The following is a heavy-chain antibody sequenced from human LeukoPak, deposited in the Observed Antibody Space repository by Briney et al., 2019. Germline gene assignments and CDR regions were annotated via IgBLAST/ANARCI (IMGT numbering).Heavy chain of an antibody. CDR3: ARGRRLRNWGFSPQPFDY. CDR2: INHSGST. V-gene: IGHV4-34*01. CDR1: GGSFSGYY. J-gene: IGHJ4*02. Sequence: SETLSLTCAVYGGSFSGYYWSWIRQPPGKGLEWIGEINHSGSTNYNPSLKSRVTISVDTSKNQFSLKLSSVTAPDTAVYYCARGRRLRNWGFSPQPFDYWGQGTLVTVSS. D-gene: IGHD7-27*01.